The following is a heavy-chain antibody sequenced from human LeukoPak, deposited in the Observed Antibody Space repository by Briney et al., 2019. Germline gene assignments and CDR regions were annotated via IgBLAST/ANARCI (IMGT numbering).Heavy chain of an antibody. CDR3: ARGMSTVTTWDLDY. V-gene: IGHV4-34*01. CDR1: GGSFSVYY. CDR2: INHIGST. D-gene: IGHD4-11*01. Sequence: PSQTLSLTCPVYGGSFSVYYSSCIRQPPGKGMEWIGEINHIGSTNYNTSLKSRVPISVEMSKNQLSLKLSSVTAADTAVYYCARGMSTVTTWDLDYWGQGTLVTVSS. J-gene: IGHJ4*02.